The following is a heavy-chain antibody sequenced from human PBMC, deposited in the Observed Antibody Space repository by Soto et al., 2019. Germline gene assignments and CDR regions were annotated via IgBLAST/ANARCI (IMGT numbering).Heavy chain of an antibody. D-gene: IGHD2-2*01. CDR1: GGTFSSYT. CDR2: IIPILGIA. CDR3: ARSIANIVLVPAAMSDYYYYYMDV. V-gene: IGHV1-69*02. J-gene: IGHJ6*03. Sequence: QVQLVQSGAEVKKPGSSVKVSCKASGGTFSSYTISWVRQAPGQGLEWMGRIIPILGIANYAQKFQGRVTITADKSTSTAYMELRSLRSEDTAVYYCARSIANIVLVPAAMSDYYYYYMDVWGKGTTVTVSS.